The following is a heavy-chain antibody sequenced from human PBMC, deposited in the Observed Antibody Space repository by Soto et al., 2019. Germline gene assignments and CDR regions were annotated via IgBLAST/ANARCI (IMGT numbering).Heavy chain of an antibody. CDR3: ARGGDLTVTYYYYGMDV. CDR1: GFTFSSYA. V-gene: IGHV3-30-3*01. D-gene: IGHD4-4*01. CDR2: ISYDGSNK. J-gene: IGHJ6*01. Sequence: QVQLVESGGGVVQPGRSLRLSCAASGFTFSSYAMHWVRQAPGKGLEWVAVISYDGSNKYYADSVKGRFTISRDNSKNTLYLQMNSLRAEDTAVYYCARGGDLTVTYYYYGMDVW.